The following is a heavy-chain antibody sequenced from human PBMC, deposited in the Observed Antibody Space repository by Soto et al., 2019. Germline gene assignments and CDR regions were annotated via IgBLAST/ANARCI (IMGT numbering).Heavy chain of an antibody. J-gene: IGHJ4*02. CDR3: ARRNYFDY. CDR1: GYDFSKHW. CDR2: IHPSDSDT. V-gene: IGHV5-51*01. Sequence: PGESLKISCEASGYDFSKHWIAWVRQMPCKGLEYMGIIHPSDSDTRYSPSFQGQVTISVDESARTAYLQWSSLKASDTAMYYCARRNYFDYWAQGTLVTVSS.